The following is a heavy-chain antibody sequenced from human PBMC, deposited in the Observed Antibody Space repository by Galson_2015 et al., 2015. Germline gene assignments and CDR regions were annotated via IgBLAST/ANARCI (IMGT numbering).Heavy chain of an antibody. Sequence: SLRLSCAASGFTFSDYYMSWIRQAPGRGLEWLAYIGSRRSLTDYAESVKGRFVISRDNAKNSLFLQMTSLRVEDTAIYYCARDLDYDSSDGGAWGPGTQVIVSS. V-gene: IGHV3-11*05. CDR3: ARDLDYDSSDGGA. CDR2: IGSRRSLT. D-gene: IGHD3-22*01. CDR1: GFTFSDYY. J-gene: IGHJ5*02.